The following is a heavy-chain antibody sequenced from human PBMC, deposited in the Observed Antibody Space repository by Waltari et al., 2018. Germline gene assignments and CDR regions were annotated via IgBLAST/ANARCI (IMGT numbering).Heavy chain of an antibody. J-gene: IGHJ6*03. CDR1: GGTFSSYA. D-gene: IGHD3-16*01. CDR2: IIPILGIA. Sequence: QVQLVQSGAEVKKPGSSVKVSCKASGGTFSSYAISWVRQAPGQGLEWMGGIIPILGIANYAQKFQGRGTMTADKSTSTAYMELSSLRSEDTAVYYCARENRGPYYYYMDVWGKGTTVTVSS. CDR3: ARENRGPYYYYMDV. V-gene: IGHV1-69*10.